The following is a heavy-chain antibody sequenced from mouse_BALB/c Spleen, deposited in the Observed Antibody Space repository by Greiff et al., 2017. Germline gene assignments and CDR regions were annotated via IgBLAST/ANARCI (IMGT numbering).Heavy chain of an antibody. V-gene: IGHV14-4*02. Sequence: EVQLQQSGAELVRSGASVKLSCTASGFNIKDYYMHWVKQRPEQGLEWIGWIDPENGDTEYAPKFQGKATMTADTSSNTAYLQLSSLTSEDTAVYYCNLPDYYAMDYWGQGTSVTVSS. D-gene: IGHD5-5*01. J-gene: IGHJ4*01. CDR1: GFNIKDYY. CDR3: NLPDYYAMDY. CDR2: IDPENGDT.